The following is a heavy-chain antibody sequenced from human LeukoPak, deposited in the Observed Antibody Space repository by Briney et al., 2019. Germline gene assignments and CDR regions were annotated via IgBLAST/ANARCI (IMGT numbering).Heavy chain of an antibody. CDR2: INHSGST. J-gene: IGHJ4*02. CDR1: GGSFSGYY. V-gene: IGHV4-34*01. Sequence: SETLSLTCAVYGGSFSGYYWSWIRQPPGKGLEWIGEINHSGSTNYNPSLKSRVTISVDTSKNQFSLKLSSVTAADTAVYYCARASGDYYDSSGFNWGQGTLVTVSS. CDR3: ARASGDYYDSSGFN. D-gene: IGHD3-22*01.